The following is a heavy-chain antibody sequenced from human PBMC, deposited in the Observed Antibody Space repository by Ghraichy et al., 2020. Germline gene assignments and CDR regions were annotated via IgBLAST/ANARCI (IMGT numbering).Heavy chain of an antibody. CDR3: ARGVPGQLLSWGGAFDI. CDR2: ISSSSSYI. Sequence: GGSLRLSCAASGFTFSSYSMNWVRQAPGKGLEWVSSISSSSSYIYYADSVKGRFTISRDNAKNSLYLQMNSLRAEDTAVYYCARGVPGQLLSWGGAFDIWGQGTMVTVSS. CDR1: GFTFSSYS. V-gene: IGHV3-21*01. J-gene: IGHJ3*02. D-gene: IGHD2-2*01.